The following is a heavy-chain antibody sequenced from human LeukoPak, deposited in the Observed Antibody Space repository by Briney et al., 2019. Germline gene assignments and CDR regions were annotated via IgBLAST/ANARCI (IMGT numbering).Heavy chain of an antibody. J-gene: IGHJ4*02. D-gene: IGHD6-6*01. CDR1: GFTFSSYG. CDR3: AKDQYTDSSAASDY. Sequence: GGSLRLSCAASGFTFSSYGMHWVRQAPGKGLEWVAVISYDGSNKYYADSVKGRFTISRDNSKNTLYLQMNSLRAEDSAVYYCAKDQYTDSSAASDYWGQGILVTVSS. V-gene: IGHV3-30*18. CDR2: ISYDGSNK.